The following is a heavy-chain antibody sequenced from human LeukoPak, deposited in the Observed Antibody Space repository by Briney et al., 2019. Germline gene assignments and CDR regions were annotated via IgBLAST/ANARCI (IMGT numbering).Heavy chain of an antibody. D-gene: IGHD4-11*01. J-gene: IGHJ4*02. CDR1: GYTFSSYY. V-gene: IGHV1-46*01. CDR3: ARAGYGNYGIDY. CDR2: INPSGGST. Sequence: ASVKVSCKASGYTFSSYYMHWVRQAPGQGLEWMGIINPSGGSTSYAQKFQGRVTKTRDTSTSTVYMELSSLRSEDTAVYYCARAGYGNYGIDYWGQGTLVTVSS.